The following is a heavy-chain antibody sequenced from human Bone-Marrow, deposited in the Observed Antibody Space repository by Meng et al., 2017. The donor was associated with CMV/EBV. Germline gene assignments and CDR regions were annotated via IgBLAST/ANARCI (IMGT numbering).Heavy chain of an antibody. V-gene: IGHV4-59*01. J-gene: IGHJ3*02. CDR1: GGSISSYF. CDR3: SRDYRVVSGYYDGFNI. D-gene: IGHD3-22*01. Sequence: SETLSRTCTVSGGSISSYFWNWIRQPPGKGLEWIGYIYYSGSTNYNPSLKSRVTISVDTSKNQFSLKLSSVTAADTAVYYCSRDYRVVSGYYDGFNIWGQGKMVTVSS. CDR2: IYYSGST.